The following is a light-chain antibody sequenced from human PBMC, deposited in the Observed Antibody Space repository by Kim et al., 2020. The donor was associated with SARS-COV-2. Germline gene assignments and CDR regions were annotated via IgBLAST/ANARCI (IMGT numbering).Light chain of an antibody. CDR1: QAISSY. CDR3: QQSYSTPLT. J-gene: IGKJ4*01. CDR2: ATS. Sequence: DIQMTQSPSSLSASVGDSVTITCRASQAISSYLNWYQQKPGKAPKLLIYATSTLQSGVPSRFSGSGSGTDFTLTIDSLQPEDFAAYFCQQSYSTPLTFGGGTKVDIK. V-gene: IGKV1-39*01.